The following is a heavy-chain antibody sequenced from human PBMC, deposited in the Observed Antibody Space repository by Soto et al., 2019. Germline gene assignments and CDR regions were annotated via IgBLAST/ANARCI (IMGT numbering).Heavy chain of an antibody. J-gene: IGHJ4*01. V-gene: IGHV5-51*01. CDR2: IHPGDSDS. Sequence: PGESLKIACKGSGYSFNSNWIDWVRQMPGKGLEWMGIIHPGDSDSRYSPSFQGQVTMSVDKSINTAYLQWSSLKASDTAMYYCARRDSSGFPDYWGHGTLVTV. CDR3: ARRDSSGFPDY. CDR1: GYSFNSNW. D-gene: IGHD3-22*01.